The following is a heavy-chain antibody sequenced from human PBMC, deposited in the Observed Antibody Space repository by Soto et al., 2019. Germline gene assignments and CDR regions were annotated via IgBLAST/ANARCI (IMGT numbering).Heavy chain of an antibody. Sequence: QVQLVESGGGVVQPGRSLRLSCAASGFTFSSYAMHWVRQAPGKGLEGVAVISYDGSNKYYADSVKGRFTISRDNSKNTLYLQMNSLRAEDTAVYYCARQLGGGWYHYFDYWGQGTLVTVSS. D-gene: IGHD6-19*01. CDR3: ARQLGGGWYHYFDY. J-gene: IGHJ4*02. CDR2: ISYDGSNK. V-gene: IGHV3-30-3*01. CDR1: GFTFSSYA.